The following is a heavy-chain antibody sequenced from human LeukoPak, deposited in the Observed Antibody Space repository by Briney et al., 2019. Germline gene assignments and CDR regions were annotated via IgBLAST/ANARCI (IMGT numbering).Heavy chain of an antibody. CDR2: INPKSGGT. CDR3: VRDAIAAAGTGG. V-gene: IGHV1-2*02. J-gene: IGHJ4*02. Sequence: ASVKVSCKPSVYTFTDYYMHWGRQAPGQGLEWLGWINPKSGGTNYAQNFQGRVTMTRDTSISTAYMELSGLRSDDRAVYYCVRDAIAAAGTGGWGQGTLVTVSS. D-gene: IGHD6-13*01. CDR1: VYTFTDYY.